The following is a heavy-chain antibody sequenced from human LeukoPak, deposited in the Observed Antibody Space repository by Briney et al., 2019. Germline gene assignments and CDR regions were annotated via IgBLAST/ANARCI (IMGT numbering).Heavy chain of an antibody. V-gene: IGHV1-18*01. CDR3: ARDADSTGYYPLDH. D-gene: IGHD3-22*01. CDR1: GYTFTSYG. CDR2: ISAYNGNT. Sequence: GASLKDSCTASGYTFTSYGVSWVRPAPGQGLEWMRWISAYNGNTNYAQKLQGRVTMTTDTSTSTAYMELRSLRSDDTAVYYCARDADSTGYYPLDHWGQGTLVTVSS. J-gene: IGHJ4*02.